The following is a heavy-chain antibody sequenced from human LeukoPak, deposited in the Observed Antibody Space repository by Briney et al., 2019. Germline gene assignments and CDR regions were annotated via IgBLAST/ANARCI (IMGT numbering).Heavy chain of an antibody. D-gene: IGHD3-3*01. V-gene: IGHV3-23*01. Sequence: GGSLRLSCAASGFTFSSYAMSWVRQAPGKGLEWVSAISGSGGSTYYADSVKGRFTISRDNSKNTLYLQMNSLRAEDTAVYYCARLLGRQWPTLEWLLLRIDYWGQGTLVTVSS. CDR3: ARLLGRQWPTLEWLLLRIDY. CDR2: ISGSGGST. CDR1: GFTFSSYA. J-gene: IGHJ4*02.